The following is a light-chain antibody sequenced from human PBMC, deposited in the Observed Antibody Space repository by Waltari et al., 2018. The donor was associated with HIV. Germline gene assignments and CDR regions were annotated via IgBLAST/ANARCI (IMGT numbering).Light chain of an antibody. V-gene: IGLV1-40*01. Sequence: QSVLTQPPSVSGAPGQRVTISCTGSSSNIGAGYDVHWYQQLPGKAPKLLIYANNNRPSGVPDRFSGSQSGTSASLAITGLQAEDEADYYCQSYDNNLGASEVFGGGTKLTVL. CDR1: SSNIGAGYD. CDR3: QSYDNNLGASEV. CDR2: ANN. J-gene: IGLJ2*01.